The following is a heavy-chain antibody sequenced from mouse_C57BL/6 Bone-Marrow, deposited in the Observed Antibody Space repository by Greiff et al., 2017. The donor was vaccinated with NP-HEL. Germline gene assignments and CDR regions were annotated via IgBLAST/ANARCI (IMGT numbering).Heavy chain of an antibody. D-gene: IGHD1-1*01. V-gene: IGHV5-9-1*02. CDR2: ISSGGDYI. J-gene: IGHJ2*01. CDR3: TRDRDYYGSSSFDY. CDR1: GFTFSSYA. Sequence: DVMLVESGEGLVKPGGSLTLSCAASGFTFSSYAMSWVRQTPEKRLEWVAYISSGGDYIYYADTVKGRFTISRDNARNTLYLQMSSLKSEDTAMYYCTRDRDYYGSSSFDYWGQGTTLTVSS.